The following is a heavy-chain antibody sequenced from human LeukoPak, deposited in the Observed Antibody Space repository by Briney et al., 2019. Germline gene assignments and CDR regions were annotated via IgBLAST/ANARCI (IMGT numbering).Heavy chain of an antibody. J-gene: IGHJ4*02. CDR1: GGSFSGYY. D-gene: IGHD3-3*01. CDR2: INHSGST. V-gene: IGHV4-34*01. CDR3: ARVLSARYDFWSGSRDYFDY. Sequence: TSETLSLTCAVYGGSFSGYYWSWIRQPPGKGLEWIGEINHSGSTNYNPSLKSRVTISVDTSKNQFSLKLSSVTAADTAVYYCARVLSARYDFWSGSRDYFDYWGQGTLVTVSS.